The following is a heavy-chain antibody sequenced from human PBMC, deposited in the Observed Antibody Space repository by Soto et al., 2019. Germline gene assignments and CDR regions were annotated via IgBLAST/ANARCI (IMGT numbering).Heavy chain of an antibody. J-gene: IGHJ4*02. CDR3: ARLVYDTRLNSLYLDS. Sequence: QVLLHESGPGLVKPSGTLSLTCTVSGVSISRGDWWSWVRQAPGKELQWIGEIHHSAGTSSHPSLLVRVSLSVDTSKSTCALNLKSVTAADTGVYYCARLVYDTRLNSLYLDSWGQGLLVTLSS. CDR1: GVSISRGDW. D-gene: IGHD3-22*01. CDR2: IHHSAGT. V-gene: IGHV4-4*02.